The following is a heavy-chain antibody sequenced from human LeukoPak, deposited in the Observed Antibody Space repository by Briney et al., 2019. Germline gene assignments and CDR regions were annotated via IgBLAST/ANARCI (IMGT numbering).Heavy chain of an antibody. J-gene: IGHJ2*01. CDR3: ARDYGGVNWYFDL. V-gene: IGHV4-34*01. D-gene: IGHD4-23*01. CDR1: GGSFSGYY. CDR2: INHSGST. Sequence: SETLSLTCAVYGGSFSGYYWSWIRQPPGKGLEWIGEINHSGSTNYNPSLKSRVTISVGRSKNQFSLKLSSATAADTALYYCARDYGGVNWYFDLWGRGTLVTVSS.